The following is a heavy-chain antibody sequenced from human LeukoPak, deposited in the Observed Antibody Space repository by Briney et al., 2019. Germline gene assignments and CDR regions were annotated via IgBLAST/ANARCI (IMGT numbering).Heavy chain of an antibody. D-gene: IGHD5-12*01. J-gene: IGHJ4*02. CDR1: GFTFSSYE. CDR2: ISSSGSTI. V-gene: IGHV3-48*03. CDR3: AKRNSGYDLAYFDY. Sequence: GGSLRLSCAASGFTFSSYEMNWGRQAPGKGLEGVSYISSSGSTIYYADSVKGRFTISRDNSKNTLYLQMNSLRAEDTAVYYCAKRNSGYDLAYFDYWGQGTLVTVSS.